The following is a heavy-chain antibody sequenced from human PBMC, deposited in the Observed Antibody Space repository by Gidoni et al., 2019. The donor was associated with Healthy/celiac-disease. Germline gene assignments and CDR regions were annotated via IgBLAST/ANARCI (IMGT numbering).Heavy chain of an antibody. CDR1: GFTFSSYS. D-gene: IGHD3-22*01. J-gene: IGHJ4*02. V-gene: IGHV3-21*01. CDR2: ISSSSSYI. Sequence: EVQLVDSGGGLVKPGGSLRLSCAASGFTFSSYSMNWVRQAPGKGLEWVSSISSSSSYIYYADSVKGRFTISRDNAKNSLYMQMNSLRAEDTAVYYCAKGDSYYYDSSGESTSDYWGQGTLVTVSS. CDR3: AKGDSYYYDSSGESTSDY.